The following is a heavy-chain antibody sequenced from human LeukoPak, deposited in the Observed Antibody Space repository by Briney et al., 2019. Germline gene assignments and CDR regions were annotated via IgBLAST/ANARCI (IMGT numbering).Heavy chain of an antibody. J-gene: IGHJ4*02. CDR3: ARVTSSTWSLFDY. CDR2: TSYDGSNK. Sequence: PGGSLRLSCAASGFTFSNHAMHWVRQAPGKGLEWVAVTSYDGSNKYYADSVKGRFTISRDNSKNTLYLQMNSLRAEDTAMYYCARVTSSTWSLFDYWGQGTRSPSPQ. V-gene: IGHV3-30*04. D-gene: IGHD6-13*01. CDR1: GFTFSNHA.